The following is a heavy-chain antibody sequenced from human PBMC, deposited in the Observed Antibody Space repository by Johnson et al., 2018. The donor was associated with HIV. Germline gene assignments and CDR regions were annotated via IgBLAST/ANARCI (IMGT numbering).Heavy chain of an antibody. J-gene: IGHJ3*02. V-gene: IGHV3-7*02. Sequence: VHLVESGGGVVQPGGSLRLSCAASGFTFSTSWMSWVRQAPGKGLGWVANINQDGVEKYYVDSVKGRFTISRDNPWNTLYLQMNNLTSEDTGAYYCAKSIVVVLVGDNDDAFDMWGLGTMVTVSS. CDR1: GFTFSTSW. CDR2: INQDGVEK. D-gene: IGHD2-21*01. CDR3: AKSIVVVLVGDNDDAFDM.